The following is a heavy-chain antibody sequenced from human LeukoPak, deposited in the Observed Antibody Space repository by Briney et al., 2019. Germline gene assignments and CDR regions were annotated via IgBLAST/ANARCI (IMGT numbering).Heavy chain of an antibody. Sequence: PSETLSLTCTVSGGSISSSSYYWGWIRQPPGKGLEWIGSIYYSGSTYYNPSLKSRVTISVDTSKNQFSLKLSSVTAADTAVYYCARGAARRYNWFDPWGQGTLVTVSS. J-gene: IGHJ5*02. CDR2: IYYSGST. CDR3: ARGAARRYNWFDP. V-gene: IGHV4-39*07. CDR1: GGSISSSSYY. D-gene: IGHD6-6*01.